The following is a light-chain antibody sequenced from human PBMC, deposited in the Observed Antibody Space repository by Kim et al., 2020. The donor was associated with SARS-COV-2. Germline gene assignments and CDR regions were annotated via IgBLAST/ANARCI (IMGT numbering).Light chain of an antibody. J-gene: IGLJ3*02. CDR3: ETWDDSLNAWV. Sequence: GERVTLSCSRSNSKVEVNTINCCQQYRGPAPKLVFYRYNQRTSGVPDRFSGSRSSTSASLALSGILSEDEADYYCETWDDSLNAWVFGGGTQLTVL. V-gene: IGLV1-44*01. CDR2: RYN. CDR1: NSKVEVNT.